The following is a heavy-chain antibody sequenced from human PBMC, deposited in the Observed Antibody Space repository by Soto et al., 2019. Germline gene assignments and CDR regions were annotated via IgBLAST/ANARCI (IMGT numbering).Heavy chain of an antibody. CDR2: VYYSGST. D-gene: IGHD6-13*01. V-gene: IGHV4-59*01. J-gene: IGHJ4*02. Sequence: QVQLQESGPGLVKPSETLSLTCTVSGDSISTYYWSWIRQPPGMGLEWIGYVYYSGSTNYNPSLKSRVTISVDTSKHQFSLKLRSVTAADTAVYYCAREIPPAGTEIFDHWGQGTLVTVSS. CDR1: GDSISTYY. CDR3: AREIPPAGTEIFDH.